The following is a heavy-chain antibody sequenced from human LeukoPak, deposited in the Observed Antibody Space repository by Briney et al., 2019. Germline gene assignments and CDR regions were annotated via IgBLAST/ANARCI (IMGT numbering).Heavy chain of an antibody. D-gene: IGHD3-10*01. CDR2: IRSKTYGETT. CDR1: GSTFSDYY. V-gene: IGHV3-49*04. Sequence: PGRSLRLSCAASGSTFSDYYMSWVRQAPGKGLDWIGFIRSKTYGETTEYAASVKGRFTISRDDSKSIAYLQMNSLKTEDTAVYYCTRADYYGSGSPISLDVWGKGTTVTVSS. J-gene: IGHJ6*04. CDR3: TRADYYGSGSPISLDV.